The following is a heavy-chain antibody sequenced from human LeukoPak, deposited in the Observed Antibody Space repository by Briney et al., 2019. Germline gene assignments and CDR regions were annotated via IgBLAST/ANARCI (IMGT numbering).Heavy chain of an antibody. Sequence: GASVKVSCTASGYTFTSYAMNWVRQAPGQGLEWMGWINTNTGNPTYAQGFTGRFVFSLDTSVSTAYLQISSLKAEDTAVYYCASAQYCSSTSCYFWFDPWGQGTLVTVSS. J-gene: IGHJ5*02. V-gene: IGHV7-4-1*02. CDR2: INTNTGNP. D-gene: IGHD2-2*01. CDR3: ASAQYCSSTSCYFWFDP. CDR1: GYTFTSYA.